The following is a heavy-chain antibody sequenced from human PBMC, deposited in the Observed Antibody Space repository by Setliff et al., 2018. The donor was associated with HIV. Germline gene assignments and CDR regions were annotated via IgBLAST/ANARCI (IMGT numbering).Heavy chain of an antibody. CDR3: ARVRVTMLVVGNSLLDY. J-gene: IGHJ4*02. V-gene: IGHV3-7*01. D-gene: IGHD3-22*01. CDR2: IKQDGSEK. CDR1: GFTFGDYA. Sequence: PGGSLRLSCTASGFTFGDYAMGWVRQAPGKGLEWVANIKQDGSEKYYADSVKGRFTISRDNSKNTLYLQMNSLRAEDTAVYYCARVRVTMLVVGNSLLDYWGQGTLVTVSS.